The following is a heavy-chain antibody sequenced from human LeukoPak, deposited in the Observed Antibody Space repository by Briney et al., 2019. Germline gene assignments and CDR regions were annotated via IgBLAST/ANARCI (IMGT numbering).Heavy chain of an antibody. CDR1: GFTFSSYG. Sequence: PGGSLRLSCAASGFTFSSYGMHWVRQAPGKGLEWVAVISYDGSNKYYADSVMGRFTISRDNSKNTLYLQMNSLRAEDTAVYYCAIVGATDYYYYYGMDVWGQGTTVTVSS. J-gene: IGHJ6*02. CDR3: AIVGATDYYYYYGMDV. D-gene: IGHD1-26*01. V-gene: IGHV3-30*03. CDR2: ISYDGSNK.